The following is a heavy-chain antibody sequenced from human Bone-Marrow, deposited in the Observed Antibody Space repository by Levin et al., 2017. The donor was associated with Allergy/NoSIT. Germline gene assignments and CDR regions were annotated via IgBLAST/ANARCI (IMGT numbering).Heavy chain of an antibody. D-gene: IGHD3-10*02. CDR3: ARAAPLLFGESPS. V-gene: IGHV3-21*01. CDR2: ISAVNSYI. Sequence: GGSLRLSCAASGFTFSSYSLAWVRQAPGRGLEWVASISAVNSYIHYADSVRGRFTISRDNAKSSLYLQMNSLRAEDTAVYHCARAAPLLFGESPSWDQGTLVTVSS. CDR1: GFTFSSYS. J-gene: IGHJ5*02.